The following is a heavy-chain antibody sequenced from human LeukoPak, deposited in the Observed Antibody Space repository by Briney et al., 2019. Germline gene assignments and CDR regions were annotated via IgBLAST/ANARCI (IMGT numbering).Heavy chain of an antibody. D-gene: IGHD2-15*01. Sequence: GGSLRLSCAASGFTFSSYGMHWVRQAPGKGLEWVSAISGSGGSTYYADSVKGRFTISRDNSKNTLYLQMNSLRAEDTAVYYCAKVGLGYCSGGSCYDYWGQGTLVTVSS. CDR3: AKVGLGYCSGGSCYDY. CDR2: ISGSGGST. CDR1: GFTFSSYG. V-gene: IGHV3-23*01. J-gene: IGHJ4*02.